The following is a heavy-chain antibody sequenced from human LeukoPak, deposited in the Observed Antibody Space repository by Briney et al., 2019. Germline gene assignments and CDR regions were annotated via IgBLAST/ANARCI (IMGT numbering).Heavy chain of an antibody. J-gene: IGHJ4*02. Sequence: PGGSLRLSCAASGXTFSDSAVNWVRQASGKGLEWVAHIRGKTNSYATAYAASVRGRFTISRDDSKNTAYLQMNSLKTEDTAVYYCTGGSGWYSPDYWGQGTLVTVSS. CDR3: TGGSGWYSPDY. CDR1: GXTFSDSA. V-gene: IGHV3-73*01. D-gene: IGHD6-19*01. CDR2: IRGKTNSYAT.